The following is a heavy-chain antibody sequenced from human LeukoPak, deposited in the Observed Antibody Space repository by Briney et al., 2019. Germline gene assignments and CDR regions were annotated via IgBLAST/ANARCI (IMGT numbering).Heavy chain of an antibody. D-gene: IGHD5-12*01. J-gene: IGHJ4*02. CDR1: GFTGGLSLSSSS. Sequence: GGSLRLSCTASGFTGGLSLSSSSMSWVRLAPGKGLEWVSSISSVSSFIFYADSVKGRFTISRDNFRSTLYLEMNSLKVEDTATYYCAKDRGTITSLLVLGVPGPAHLFDWWGQGALVTVSS. CDR3: AKDRGTITSLLVLGVPGPAHLFDW. V-gene: IGHV3-21*04. CDR2: ISSVSSFI.